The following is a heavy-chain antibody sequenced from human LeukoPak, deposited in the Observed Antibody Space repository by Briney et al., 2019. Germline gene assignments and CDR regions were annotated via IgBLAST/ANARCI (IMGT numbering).Heavy chain of an antibody. CDR3: ATIDILTGYFFLR. Sequence: PGGSLRLSCAASGFTFSSYWMSWVRQAPGKGLEWVANIKQDGSEKYYVDSVKGRFTISRDNAKNSLYLQMNSLRAEDTAVYYCATIDILTGYFFLRWGQGTLVTVSS. J-gene: IGHJ4*02. CDR1: GFTFSSYW. D-gene: IGHD3-9*01. CDR2: IKQDGSEK. V-gene: IGHV3-7*01.